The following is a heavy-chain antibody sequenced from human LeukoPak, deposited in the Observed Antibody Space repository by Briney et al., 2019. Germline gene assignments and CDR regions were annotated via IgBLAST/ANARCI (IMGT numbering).Heavy chain of an antibody. CDR1: GGSISSHY. CDR2: IYYSGST. V-gene: IGHV4-59*11. D-gene: IGHD1-26*01. CDR3: ARGWELQDY. Sequence: SETLSLTCTVSGGSISSHYWSWIRQPPGKGLEWIGHIYYSGSTNYNPSLKSRVTISVDTSKNQFSLKLSSVTAADTAVYYCARGWELQDYWGQGTLVTVSS. J-gene: IGHJ4*02.